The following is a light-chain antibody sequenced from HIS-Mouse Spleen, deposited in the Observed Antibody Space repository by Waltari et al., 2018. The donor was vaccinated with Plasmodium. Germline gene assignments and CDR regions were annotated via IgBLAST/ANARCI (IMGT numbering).Light chain of an antibody. CDR3: SSYAGSNNLV. V-gene: IGLV2-8*01. Sequence: QSALTQPPSASGSPGQSVPISCPGTSSAVGGSNYVSWYQQHPGKAPKLMIYEVSKRPSGVPERFSGSKSDNTASLTVSGLQAEDEADYYCSSYAGSNNLVFGGGTKLTVL. CDR1: SSAVGGSNY. J-gene: IGLJ2*01. CDR2: EVS.